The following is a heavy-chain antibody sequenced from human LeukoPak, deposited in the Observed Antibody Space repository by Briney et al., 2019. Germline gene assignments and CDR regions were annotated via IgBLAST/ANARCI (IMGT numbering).Heavy chain of an antibody. D-gene: IGHD3-22*01. V-gene: IGHV1-8*01. CDR2: MNPNSGNT. CDR3: ARLGHYYDSSGYYNTGDY. J-gene: IGHJ4*02. CDR1: GYTFTSYD. Sequence: ASVKVPCKASGYTFTSYDINWVRQATGQGLEWMGWMNPNSGNTGYAQKFQGRVTMTRNTSISTAYMELSSLRSEDTAVYYCARLGHYYDSSGYYNTGDYWGQGTLVTVSS.